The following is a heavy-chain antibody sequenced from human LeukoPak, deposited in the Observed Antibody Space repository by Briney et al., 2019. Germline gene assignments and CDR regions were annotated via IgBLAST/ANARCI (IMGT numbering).Heavy chain of an antibody. Sequence: SETLSLTCTVSGGSISGYYWSWIRQPPGKGVEWIAYIYYSGTNNYNPSLKTRVTVSIDTSQNQFSLKLTSVTAADTAVYYCARHDRIPVAASYNYHPMDVGGQGTTVTVS. CDR2: IYYSGTN. V-gene: IGHV4-59*08. CDR1: GGSISGYY. CDR3: ARHDRIPVAASYNYHPMDV. D-gene: IGHD6-19*01. J-gene: IGHJ6*02.